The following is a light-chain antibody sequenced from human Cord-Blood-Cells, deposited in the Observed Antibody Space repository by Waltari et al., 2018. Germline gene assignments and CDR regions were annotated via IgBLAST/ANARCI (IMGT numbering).Light chain of an antibody. Sequence: EIVLTQSPATLSLSPGDRATLSCRSSQSVSSYLAWYQQKPGQAHRLLIYDASNVGTGIPVRFSGSGSGTDFTLTISSLEPEDFAVYYCQQRSNWPPLTFGGGTKVEIK. CDR2: DAS. V-gene: IGKV3-11*01. CDR3: QQRSNWPPLT. CDR1: QSVSSY. J-gene: IGKJ4*01.